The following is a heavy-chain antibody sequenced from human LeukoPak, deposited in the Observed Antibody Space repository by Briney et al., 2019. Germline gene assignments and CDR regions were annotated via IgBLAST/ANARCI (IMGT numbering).Heavy chain of an antibody. CDR2: ISGSGYNT. CDR3: AKAIYDILTGFVYYFEY. D-gene: IGHD3-9*01. V-gene: IGHV3-23*01. J-gene: IGHJ4*02. Sequence: QSGGSLRLSCAASGFTFSSYAMSWVRQVPGKGLEWVSSISGSGYNTYDADSVRGRFTVSRDNSKNTLYLQMNSLRAEDTAVYYCAKAIYDILTGFVYYFEYWGQGSLVTVSS. CDR1: GFTFSSYA.